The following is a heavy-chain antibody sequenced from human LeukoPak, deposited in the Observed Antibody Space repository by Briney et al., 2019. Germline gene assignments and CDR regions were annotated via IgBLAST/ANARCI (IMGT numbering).Heavy chain of an antibody. D-gene: IGHD5/OR15-5a*01. CDR2: IGSDGTKK. CDR1: GFTFSDHP. CDR3: ARQMTSTRLFDS. J-gene: IGHJ4*02. Sequence: GGSLRLSCVASGFTFSDHPFHWVRQSPDKGLEWVALIGSDGTKKYYADSVQGRFTVSRENSKNTLFLQMNTLRADDTAVYFCARQMTSTRLFDSWGQGTLVTVSS. V-gene: IGHV3-30*04.